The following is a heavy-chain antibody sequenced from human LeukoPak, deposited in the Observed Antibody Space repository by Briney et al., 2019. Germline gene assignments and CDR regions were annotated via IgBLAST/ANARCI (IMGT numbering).Heavy chain of an antibody. Sequence: PSQTLSLTCTVSGGSISSGGYYWSWIRQHPGKGLEWIGYIYYSGSTYYNPSLESRVTVSTDRSKTLCSLKLTSVTAADTAVYYCVAEEYGTGSYYKSAFWGKGALVTVSS. J-gene: IGHJ4*02. V-gene: IGHV4-31*09. CDR1: GGSISSGGYY. CDR2: IYYSGST. CDR3: VAEEYGTGSYYKSAF. D-gene: IGHD3-10*01.